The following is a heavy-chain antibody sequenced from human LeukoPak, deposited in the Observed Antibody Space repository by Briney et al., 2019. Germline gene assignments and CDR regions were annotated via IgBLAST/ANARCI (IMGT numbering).Heavy chain of an antibody. CDR2: IYWDDNK. CDR3: ARNYYDSSPLDY. Sequence: SGPTLVKPTQTLTLTCTFSGFSLSTTEVGVGWIRQPPGKALEWLALIYWDDNKRYSPSLKSRLTITKDTSKNQVVLTMTNMDPVDTATYYCARNYYDSSPLDYWGQGTLVTVSS. J-gene: IGHJ4*02. D-gene: IGHD3-22*01. CDR1: GFSLSTTEVG. V-gene: IGHV2-5*02.